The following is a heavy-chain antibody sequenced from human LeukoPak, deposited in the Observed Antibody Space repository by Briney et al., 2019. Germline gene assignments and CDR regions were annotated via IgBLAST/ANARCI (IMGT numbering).Heavy chain of an antibody. CDR2: IIPIFGTA. Sequence: SVKVSCKASGGTFSSYAISWVRQAPGQGLEWMGGIIPIFGTANYAQKFQGRVTITADESTSTAYMELSSLRSEDTAVYYCARILRFLEWPPYYYYYYGMDVWGQGTTVTVSS. CDR1: GGTFSSYA. J-gene: IGHJ6*02. CDR3: ARILRFLEWPPYYYYYYGMDV. V-gene: IGHV1-69*01. D-gene: IGHD3-3*01.